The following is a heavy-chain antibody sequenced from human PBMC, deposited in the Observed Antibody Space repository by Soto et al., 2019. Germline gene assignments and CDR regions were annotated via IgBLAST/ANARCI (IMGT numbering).Heavy chain of an antibody. CDR3: ARDRGYSYGGHTDY. J-gene: IGHJ4*02. CDR1: GGSFSGYY. CDR2: INHSGST. V-gene: IGHV4-34*01. D-gene: IGHD5-18*01. Sequence: SETLSLTCAVYGGSFSGYYWSWIRQPPGKGLEWIGEINHSGSTNYNPSLKSRVTISLDTSKNQFSLKLSSVTAADTAVYYCARDRGYSYGGHTDYWGQGTLVTVSS.